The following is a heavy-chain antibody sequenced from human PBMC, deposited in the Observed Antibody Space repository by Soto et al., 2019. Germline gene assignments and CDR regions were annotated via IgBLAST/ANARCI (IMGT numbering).Heavy chain of an antibody. J-gene: IGHJ4*02. D-gene: IGHD2-15*01. CDR3: TTEGLRYY. CDR1: GFIFSNAW. CDR2: IKSKANGETI. Sequence: PGGSLRLSCAASGFIFSNAWMNWVRQAPGKGLEWVGRIKSKANGETIDYAAPVKGRFTISRDDSKDTVYLQMNSLKTEDTAVYFCTTEGLRYYWGQGTLVTVSS. V-gene: IGHV3-15*07.